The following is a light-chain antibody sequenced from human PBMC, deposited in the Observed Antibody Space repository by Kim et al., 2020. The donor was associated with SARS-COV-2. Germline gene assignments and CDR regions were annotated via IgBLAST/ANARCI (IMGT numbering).Light chain of an antibody. Sequence: VARGQTDRDTCQGNSLGSYYAGWYQQKPGQAPVLVIYGKNNRPSGIPDRFSGSSSGNTASVTITGAQAEDEADYYCNSRDSSGNHVFGTGTKVTVL. V-gene: IGLV3-19*01. CDR3: NSRDSSGNHV. CDR1: SLGSYY. J-gene: IGLJ1*01. CDR2: GKN.